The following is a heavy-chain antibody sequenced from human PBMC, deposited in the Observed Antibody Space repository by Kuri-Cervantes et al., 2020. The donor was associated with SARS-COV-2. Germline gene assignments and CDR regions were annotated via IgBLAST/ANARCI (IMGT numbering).Heavy chain of an antibody. J-gene: IGHJ6*03. Sequence: GESLKISCAASGFTFDDYAMHWVRQAPGKGLEWVSLISWDGGSTYYADSVKGRFTISRDNSKNSLYLQMNSLRAEDTALYYCARSDYDYYYYMDVWGKGTTVTVSS. CDR3: ARSDYDYYYYMDV. CDR2: ISWDGGST. V-gene: IGHV3-43D*03. CDR1: GFTFDDYA.